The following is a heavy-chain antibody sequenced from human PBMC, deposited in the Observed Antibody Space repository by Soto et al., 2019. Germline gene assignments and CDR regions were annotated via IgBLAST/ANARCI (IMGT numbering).Heavy chain of an antibody. CDR2: ISDSGGST. CDR1: GFTFSSYA. V-gene: IGHV3-23*01. CDR3: AKKIAAGPWPTDP. D-gene: IGHD6-19*01. Sequence: GGSLRLSCAASGFTFSSYAMSWVRQAPERGLEWVSTISDSGGSTYYADSVTGRFTISRDNSKNTLYLQMNSLRAEDTAVYYCAKKIAAGPWPTDPWGQGTLVNVSS. J-gene: IGHJ5*02.